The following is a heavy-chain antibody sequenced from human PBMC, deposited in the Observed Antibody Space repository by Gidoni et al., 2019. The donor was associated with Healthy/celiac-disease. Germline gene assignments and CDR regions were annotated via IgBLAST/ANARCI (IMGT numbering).Heavy chain of an antibody. V-gene: IGHV1-69*01. CDR3: ARGSIVVVPAATLEGGMDV. D-gene: IGHD2-2*01. CDR2: IIPIFGTA. J-gene: IGHJ6*02. CDR1: GGTFSSYA. Sequence: QVQLVQSGAEVKKPGSSVKVSCKASGGTFSSYAISWVRQAPGQGLEWMGGIIPIFGTANYEQKFQGRVTITADESTSTAYMELSSLRSEDTAVYYCARGSIVVVPAATLEGGMDVWGQGTTVTVSS.